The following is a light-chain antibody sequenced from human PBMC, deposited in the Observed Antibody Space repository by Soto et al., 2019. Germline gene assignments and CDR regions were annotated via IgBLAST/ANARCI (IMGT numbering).Light chain of an antibody. V-gene: IGLV2-14*01. CDR2: NVS. CDR3: TSYTSSSTYV. Sequence: QSALTQPVSVSGSPGQSITISCTGTSSDVGGHNSVSWYQQHPGKAPKLMIYNVSNRPSGVSNRFSGSKSGNTASLTISGLLAEDEADYYCTSYTSSSTYVFGAGTKVT. J-gene: IGLJ1*01. CDR1: SSDVGGHNS.